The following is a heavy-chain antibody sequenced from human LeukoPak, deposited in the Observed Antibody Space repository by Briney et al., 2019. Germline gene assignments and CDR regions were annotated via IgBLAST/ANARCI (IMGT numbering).Heavy chain of an antibody. CDR2: INPNSGGT. CDR3: ARRTVVPAAIQRAFDI. D-gene: IGHD2-2*02. V-gene: IGHV1-2*02. CDR1: GYTFTGYY. J-gene: IGHJ3*02. Sequence: ASVKGSCKASGYTFTGYYMHWVRQAPGQGLDWIGWINPNSGGTNYAQKFQGRVTMTRDTSISTAYMELSRRRSDDTAVYYCARRTVVPAAIQRAFDIWGQGTMVTVSS.